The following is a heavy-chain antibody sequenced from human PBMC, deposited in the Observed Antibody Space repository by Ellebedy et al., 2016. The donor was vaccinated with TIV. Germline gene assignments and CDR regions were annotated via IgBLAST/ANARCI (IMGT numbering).Heavy chain of an antibody. CDR1: GGTFSTFA. D-gene: IGHD5-18*01. J-gene: IGHJ4*02. V-gene: IGHV1-69*13. CDR2: IIPIFGTT. CDR3: TRVDVAYTYGH. Sequence: AASVKVSCKASGGTFSTFAINWVRQAPGQGLEWMGGIIPIFGTTSYAQKFQGRITLTADESTGTAYLELNSLRSEDTAVYYCTRVDVAYTYGHWGQGTLVTVSS.